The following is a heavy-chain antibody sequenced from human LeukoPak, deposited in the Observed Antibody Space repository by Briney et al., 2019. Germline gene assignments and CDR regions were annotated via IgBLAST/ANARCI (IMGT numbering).Heavy chain of an antibody. CDR2: ISGSGVST. J-gene: IGHJ4*02. CDR1: GFXFNIYA. D-gene: IGHD5-18*01. CDR3: AKDHMSSPVPYGYSFDS. Sequence: PGGSLRLSCAASGFXFNIYAMKWVRQAPGKGLKWVAAISGSGVSTRDADSVKGRFTISRDNSKNTLYLQMSSLRAEDTAVYYCAKDHMSSPVPYGYSFDSWGQGTLVTVSS. V-gene: IGHV3-23*01.